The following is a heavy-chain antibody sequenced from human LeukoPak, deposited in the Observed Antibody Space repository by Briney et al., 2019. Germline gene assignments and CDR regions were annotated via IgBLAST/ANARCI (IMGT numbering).Heavy chain of an antibody. CDR2: INSDGSNT. CDR3: ARDLELVYYDSSGYDY. V-gene: IGHV3-74*01. J-gene: IGHJ4*02. Sequence: PGGSLRLSCAASGFTFSSYWMHWVRQVPGKGLVWVSRINSDGSNTRYADSVKGRFTISGDNAKNTLYLQMNSLRAEDTAVYYCARDLELVYYDSSGYDYWGQGTLVIVSS. CDR1: GFTFSSYW. D-gene: IGHD3-22*01.